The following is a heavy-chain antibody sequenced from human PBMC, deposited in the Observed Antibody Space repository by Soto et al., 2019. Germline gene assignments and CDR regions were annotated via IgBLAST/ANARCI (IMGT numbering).Heavy chain of an antibody. CDR2: IIPIFGKA. CDR1: GGTFSTYS. CDR3: ARTLRSWSYECYFDY. Sequence: GASVKVLFKAAGGTFSTYSISWVRQAPGQWLELRGGIIPIFGKAKYAHKFQGRVTITADESTSTAYMELSSLRSEDTAVYYFARTLRSWSYECYFDYWGQGTLVTVSS. V-gene: IGHV1-69*13. J-gene: IGHJ4*02. D-gene: IGHD1-26*01.